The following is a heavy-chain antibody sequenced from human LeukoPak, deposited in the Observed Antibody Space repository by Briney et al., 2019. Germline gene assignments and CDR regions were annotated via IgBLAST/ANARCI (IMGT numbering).Heavy chain of an antibody. CDR2: IYYSGST. D-gene: IGHD1-26*01. J-gene: IGHJ2*01. V-gene: IGHV4-59*01. CDR1: GGSISSYY. Sequence: SETLSLTCTVSGGSISSYYWSWIRQPPGKGLEWIGSIYYSGSTNYNPSLKSRVTISVDTSKNQFSLKLSSVTAADTAVYYCARYRNIVGATFRFFDLWGRGTLVTVSS. CDR3: ARYRNIVGATFRFFDL.